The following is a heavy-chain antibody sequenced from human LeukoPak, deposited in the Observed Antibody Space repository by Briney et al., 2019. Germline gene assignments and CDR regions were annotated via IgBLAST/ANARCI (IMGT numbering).Heavy chain of an antibody. CDR2: IYSGGST. V-gene: IGHV3-53*01. CDR3: ARGGSSWLNDAFDI. J-gene: IGHJ3*02. CDR1: GFTVSSNY. Sequence: PGGSLRLSCAASGFTVSSNYMSWVRQAPGKGLEWVSVIYSGGSTYYADSVKGRFTISRDNSKNTLYLQMNSLRAEDTAVYYCARGGSSWLNDAFDIWGQGTMVTVSS. D-gene: IGHD6-13*01.